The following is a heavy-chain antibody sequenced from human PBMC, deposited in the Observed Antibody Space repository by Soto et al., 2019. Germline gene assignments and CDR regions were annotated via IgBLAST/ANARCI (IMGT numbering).Heavy chain of an antibody. CDR1: GYTFTSYY. V-gene: IGHV1-46*01. D-gene: IGHD2-2*01. CDR2: INPSGGST. J-gene: IGHJ5*02. Sequence: ASVKVSCKAFGYTFTSYYMHWVRQAPGQGLEWMGIINPSGGSTSYAQKFQGRVTITADESTGTAYMELSSLRSEDTAVYYCASAFYSYCISTSCYAPNWFDPWGQGTLVTVSS. CDR3: ASAFYSYCISTSCYAPNWFDP.